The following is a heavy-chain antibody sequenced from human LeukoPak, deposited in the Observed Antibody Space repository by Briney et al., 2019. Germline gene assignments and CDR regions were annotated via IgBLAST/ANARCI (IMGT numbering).Heavy chain of an antibody. CDR1: GFTVSSNY. V-gene: IGHV3-53*01. D-gene: IGHD5-18*01. J-gene: IGHJ4*02. Sequence: GGSLRLSCAASGFTVSSNYMSWVRQAPGKGLEWVSVIYSGGSTYYADSVKGRFTISRDNSKNTLYLQMNSLRAEDTAVYYCARLVNSYGCNCFDYWGQGTLVTVSS. CDR2: IYSGGST. CDR3: ARLVNSYGCNCFDY.